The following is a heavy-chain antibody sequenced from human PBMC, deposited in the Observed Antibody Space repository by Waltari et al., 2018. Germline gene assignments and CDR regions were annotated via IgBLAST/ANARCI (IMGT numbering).Heavy chain of an antibody. CDR3: AKKRTTYYDTTGGAFFDS. Sequence: EVQLVESGGDLVQPGRSLRLSCAASGFTFQNYAVQWVRQTPGKSLEWGAGISWNGGKTAYADSVKGRFTISRDTAKNAVYLQMNSLRPEDTALYYCAKKRTTYYDTTGGAFFDSRGQGTLVTVSS. CDR2: ISWNGGKT. D-gene: IGHD3-22*01. J-gene: IGHJ4*02. CDR1: GFTFQNYA. V-gene: IGHV3-9*01.